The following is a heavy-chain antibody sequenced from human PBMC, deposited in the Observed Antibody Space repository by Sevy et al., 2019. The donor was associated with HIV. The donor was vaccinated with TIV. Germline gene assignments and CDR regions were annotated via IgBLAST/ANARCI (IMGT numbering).Heavy chain of an antibody. D-gene: IGHD2-8*01. CDR3: ARDRDDGYCTNGVCFNFDN. CDR2: ISWNSGSI. Sequence: GWSLRLSCAASGFTFDDYAMHWVRQAPGKGLEWVSGISWNSGSIDYADSVKGRFTISRDNAKNSLYLQMKSLRADDTALYYCARDRDDGYCTNGVCFNFDNWGQGTLVTVSS. CDR1: GFTFDDYA. J-gene: IGHJ4*01. V-gene: IGHV3-9*01.